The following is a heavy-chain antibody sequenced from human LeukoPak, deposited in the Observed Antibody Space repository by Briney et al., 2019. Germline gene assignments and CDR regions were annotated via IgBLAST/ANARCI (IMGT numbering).Heavy chain of an antibody. D-gene: IGHD2-2*01. J-gene: IGHJ4*02. V-gene: IGHV4-59*01. CDR2: IYYSGST. CDR1: GGXFSGYY. CDR3: AGEGTSGDFDY. Sequence: SETLSLTCTVYGGXFSGYYCSWIRQPPGKGLEWIGYIYYSGSTNYNPSLKSRVTISVDTSKNQFSLKLNSVTAAETAVYYCAGEGTSGDFDYWGQGTLVTVSS.